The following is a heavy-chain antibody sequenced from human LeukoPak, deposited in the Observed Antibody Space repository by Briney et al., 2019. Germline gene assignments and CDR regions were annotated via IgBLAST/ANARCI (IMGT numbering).Heavy chain of an antibody. CDR3: ARVGVVVPAAMFGSFHYYGMDV. V-gene: IGHV1-8*01. CDR2: MNPNSGNT. J-gene: IGHJ6*02. Sequence: PGASVKVSCKASGYTFTSYDINWVRQATGQGLEWMGWMNPNSGNTGYAQKFQGRVTMTRNTSISTAYMELSSLRSEDTAVYYCARVGVVVPAAMFGSFHYYGMDVWGQGTTVTVSS. D-gene: IGHD2-2*01. CDR1: GYTFTSYD.